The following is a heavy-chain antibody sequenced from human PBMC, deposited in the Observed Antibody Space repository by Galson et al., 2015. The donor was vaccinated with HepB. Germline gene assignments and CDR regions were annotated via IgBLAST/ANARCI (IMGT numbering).Heavy chain of an antibody. J-gene: IGHJ3*02. CDR2: ISYDGSNK. Sequence: SLRLSCAASGFTFSSYGMHWVRQAPGKGLEWVAVISYDGSNKYYADSVKGRFTISRDNSKNTLYLQMNSLRAEDTAVYYCARERGHGIAVAGLGGAFDIWGQGTMVTVSS. D-gene: IGHD6-19*01. CDR1: GFTFSSYG. CDR3: ARERGHGIAVAGLGGAFDI. V-gene: IGHV3-30*03.